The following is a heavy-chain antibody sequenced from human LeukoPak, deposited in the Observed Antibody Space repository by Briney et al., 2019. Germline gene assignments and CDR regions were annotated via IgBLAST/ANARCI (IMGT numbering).Heavy chain of an antibody. CDR2: ISAYNGHT. J-gene: IGHJ3*02. CDR1: GYTFTNYG. D-gene: IGHD3-22*01. Sequence: GASVKVSCKASGYTFTNYGISWVRQAPGQGLECMGWISAYNGHTKYAQRFQGRVTMTTDTSTSTAYMELRSLRSDDTAVYYCARGSAMIVVVPLDAFDIWGQGTMVTVSS. CDR3: ARGSAMIVVVPLDAFDI. V-gene: IGHV1-18*01.